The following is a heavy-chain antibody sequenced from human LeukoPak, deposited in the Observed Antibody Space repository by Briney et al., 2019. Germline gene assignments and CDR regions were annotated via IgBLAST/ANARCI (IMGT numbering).Heavy chain of an antibody. D-gene: IGHD6-13*01. CDR1: GGPINNYY. CDR2: IYSTGST. J-gene: IGHJ4*02. V-gene: IGHV4-4*07. Sequence: SETLSLTCTVSGGPINNYYWSWIRQPAGKGLEWIGRIYSTGSTNYNPSLQSRVTMSVDTSKNQFSLRLRSVTAADTAVYYCARQIASAGTAGFDFWGQGALVTVSS. CDR3: ARQIASAGTAGFDF.